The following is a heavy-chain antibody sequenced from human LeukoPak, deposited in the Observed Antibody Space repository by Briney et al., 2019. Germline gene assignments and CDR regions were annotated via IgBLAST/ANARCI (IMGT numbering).Heavy chain of an antibody. CDR3: SRESGPFCPFGY. CDR2: ISLAGQT. Sequence: SETLSLTCGVSGGSINGTNWWSWVRQPPGQGLEWIGEISLAGQTNYNPSLNGRVTMSLDKSSNQLSLHLTSVTAADTATYFCSRESGPFCPFGYWGQGTLVIVSS. CDR1: GGSINGTNW. D-gene: IGHD1-26*01. J-gene: IGHJ4*02. V-gene: IGHV4/OR15-8*02.